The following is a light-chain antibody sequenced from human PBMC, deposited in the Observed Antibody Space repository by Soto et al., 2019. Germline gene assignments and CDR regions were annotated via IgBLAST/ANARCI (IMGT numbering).Light chain of an antibody. CDR1: SSDVGYYNY. J-gene: IGLJ2*01. V-gene: IGLV2-8*01. CDR3: SSYAGSNYWNVV. Sequence: QAVVTQPPSASGSPGQSVTISCTGTSSDVGYYNYVSWYQQHPGKAPKLMIYDVSKRPSGVPDRFSGSKSGSTASLTVSGLQAEDEADYYCSSYAGSNYWNVVFGGGTQLTVL. CDR2: DVS.